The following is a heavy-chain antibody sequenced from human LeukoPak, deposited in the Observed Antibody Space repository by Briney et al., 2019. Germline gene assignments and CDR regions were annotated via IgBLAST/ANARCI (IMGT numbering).Heavy chain of an antibody. Sequence: SQTLSLTCTVSGGSISSGSYYWSWIRQPAGKGLEWIGRIYTSGSTNYNPSLKSRVTISVDTSKNQFSLKLSSVTAADTAVYYCAREGEYYYDSSGYYYSVWPPDYWGQGTLVTVSS. D-gene: IGHD3-22*01. J-gene: IGHJ4*02. CDR3: AREGEYYYDSSGYYYSVWPPDY. CDR1: GGSISSGSYY. V-gene: IGHV4-61*02. CDR2: IYTSGST.